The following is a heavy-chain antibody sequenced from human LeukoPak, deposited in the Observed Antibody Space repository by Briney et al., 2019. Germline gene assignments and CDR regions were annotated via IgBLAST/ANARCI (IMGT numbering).Heavy chain of an antibody. CDR3: ARDHYGSSRPILDY. CDR1: GYTFTSYG. J-gene: IGHJ4*02. D-gene: IGHD3-10*01. Sequence: VASVKVSCKASGYTFTSYGISWVRQAPGQGLEWMGWISAYNGNTNYAQKLQGRVTMTTDTSTSTAYMELRSLRSDDTAVYYCARDHYGSSRPILDYWGQGTLVTVSS. CDR2: ISAYNGNT. V-gene: IGHV1-18*01.